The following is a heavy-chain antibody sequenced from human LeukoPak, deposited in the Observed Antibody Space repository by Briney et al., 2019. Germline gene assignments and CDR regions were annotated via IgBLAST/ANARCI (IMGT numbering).Heavy chain of an antibody. D-gene: IGHD2-2*02. CDR3: ARTVQLLYTHFDY. CDR1: GGTFCSYA. V-gene: IGHV1-69*01. Sequence: ASVKVSCKASGGTFCSYAISWVRQAPGQGLEWMGGIIPIFGTANYAQKFQGRVTITADESTSTAYMELSSLRSEDTAVYYCARTVQLLYTHFDYWGQGTLVTVSS. J-gene: IGHJ4*02. CDR2: IIPIFGTA.